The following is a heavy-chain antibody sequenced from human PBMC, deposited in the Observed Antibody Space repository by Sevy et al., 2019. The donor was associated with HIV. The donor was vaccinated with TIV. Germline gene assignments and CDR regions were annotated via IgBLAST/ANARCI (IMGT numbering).Heavy chain of an antibody. CDR1: GASTSSGSYY. J-gene: IGHJ4*02. Sequence: SETLSLTCSVSGASTSSGSYYWSWIRQSAGKGLEWSGRIHSSGNTLYNPSLKSRVTISVDTSKNQFSLNLSSVTAADTAVYYCAREIFGEYHIDYWGQGTLVTVSS. CDR3: AREIFGEYHIDY. V-gene: IGHV4-61*02. D-gene: IGHD3-10*01. CDR2: IHSSGNT.